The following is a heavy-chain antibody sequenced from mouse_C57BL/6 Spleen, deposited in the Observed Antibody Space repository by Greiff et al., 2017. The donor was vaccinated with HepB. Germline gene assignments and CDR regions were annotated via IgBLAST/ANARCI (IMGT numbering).Heavy chain of an antibody. V-gene: IGHV1-63*01. J-gene: IGHJ4*01. CDR2: IYPGGGYT. CDR1: GYTFTNYW. Sequence: VQLQQSGAELVRPGTSVKMSCKASGYTFTNYWIGWAKQRPGHGLEWIGDIYPGGGYTNYNEKFKGKATLTADKSSSTAYMQISSLTSEDSAIYYCARMGDSNSEVARAMDYWGQGTSVTVSS. D-gene: IGHD2-5*01. CDR3: ARMGDSNSEVARAMDY.